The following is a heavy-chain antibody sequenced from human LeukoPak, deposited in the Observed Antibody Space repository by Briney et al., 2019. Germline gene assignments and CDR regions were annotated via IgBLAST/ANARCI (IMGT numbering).Heavy chain of an antibody. Sequence: GASVKVSCKASGYTFSSYYMHWVRQAPGQGLEWMGVINPSGGSTTYAQKFQGRVTITADKSTSTAYMELSSLRSEDTAVYYCATLESIAVAGTGYWGQGTLVTVSS. CDR3: ATLESIAVAGTGY. CDR2: INPSGGST. J-gene: IGHJ4*02. V-gene: IGHV1-46*01. CDR1: GYTFSSYY. D-gene: IGHD6-19*01.